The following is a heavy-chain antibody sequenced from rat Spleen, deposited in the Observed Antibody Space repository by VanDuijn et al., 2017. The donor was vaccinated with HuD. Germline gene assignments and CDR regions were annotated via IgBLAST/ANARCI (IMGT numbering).Heavy chain of an antibody. CDR2: ITNSGDST. J-gene: IGHJ1*01. CDR3: TRRGYLSDWYFDF. CDR1: GFTFTNHY. Sequence: EVQLVESGGGLVQPGRSLKLSCVVSGFTFTNHYMAWVRQAPTKGLEWVASITNSGDSTYYRDSVKGRFTISRDNARSTLNLQMDSLRSEDTAIYYCTRRGYLSDWYFDFWGPGTMVTVSS. V-gene: IGHV5-25*01. D-gene: IGHD4-4*01.